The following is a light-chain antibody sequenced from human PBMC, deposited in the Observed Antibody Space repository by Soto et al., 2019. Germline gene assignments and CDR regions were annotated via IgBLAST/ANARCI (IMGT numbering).Light chain of an antibody. CDR3: QQYGSSPLT. CDR1: QSVSSC. V-gene: IGKV3-20*01. Sequence: EIVLPQSPATLSVSPVQRATHTYRASQSVSSCLAWYQQKPGQGPRLLIYGASSRATGISDRFSGSGSGTDFTLTISRLEPEDFAVYYCQQYGSSPLTFGGGTKVDI. CDR2: GAS. J-gene: IGKJ4*01.